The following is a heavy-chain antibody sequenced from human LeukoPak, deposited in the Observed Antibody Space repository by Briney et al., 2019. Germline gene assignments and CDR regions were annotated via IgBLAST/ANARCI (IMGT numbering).Heavy chain of an antibody. CDR1: GGSISSYY. D-gene: IGHD5-18*01. CDR3: ARQAIDRRGAMVIDY. CDR2: IYYSGST. Sequence: PSETLSLACTVSGGSISSYYWSWIRQPPGKGLEWIGYIYYSGSTNYNPSLKSRVTISVDTSKNQFSLKLSSVTAADTAVYYCARQAIDRRGAMVIDYWGQGTLVTVSS. V-gene: IGHV4-59*08. J-gene: IGHJ4*02.